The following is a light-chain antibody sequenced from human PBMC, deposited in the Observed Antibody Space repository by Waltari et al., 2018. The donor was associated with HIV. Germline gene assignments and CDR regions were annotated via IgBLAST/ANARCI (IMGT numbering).Light chain of an antibody. CDR3: MQALQTPRT. V-gene: IGKV2-28*01. Sequence: DIVMTQSPLSLPVTPGEPASISCSSSHSLLHSNGYNYLDWYLQKPGQSPQLLISLGSNRASGVPDRFSGSGSGTDFTLKISRVEAEDVGIYYCMQALQTPRTFGQGTKVEI. CDR2: LGS. CDR1: HSLLHSNGYNY. J-gene: IGKJ1*01.